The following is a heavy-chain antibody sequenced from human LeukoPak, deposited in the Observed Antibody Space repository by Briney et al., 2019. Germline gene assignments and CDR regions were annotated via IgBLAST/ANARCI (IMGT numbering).Heavy chain of an antibody. CDR1: GFTFSGSA. Sequence: GGSLKLSCAASGFTFSGSAMHWVRQASGKGLEWVGRIRSKANSYATAYAASVKGRFTISRDDSKNTAYLQMNSLKTEDTAVYYCTRPGYCSSTSCPDYWGREPWSPSPQ. D-gene: IGHD2-2*01. J-gene: IGHJ4*02. CDR3: TRPGYCSSTSCPDY. V-gene: IGHV3-73*01. CDR2: IRSKANSYAT.